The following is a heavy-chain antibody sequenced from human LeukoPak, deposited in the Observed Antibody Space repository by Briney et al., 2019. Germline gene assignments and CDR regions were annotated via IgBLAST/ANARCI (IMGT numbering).Heavy chain of an antibody. J-gene: IGHJ4*02. D-gene: IGHD3-10*01. V-gene: IGHV4-59*01. CDR2: IYYSGST. CDR1: GGSISSYY. CDR3: ARGLLWGYDY. Sequence: PSETLSLTCTVSGGSISSYYWSWIRQPPGKGLEWIGYIYYSGSTHYNPSLKSRLTMSVDTSKNQFSLKLSSVTAADTAVYYCARGLLWGYDYWGQGTLVTVSS.